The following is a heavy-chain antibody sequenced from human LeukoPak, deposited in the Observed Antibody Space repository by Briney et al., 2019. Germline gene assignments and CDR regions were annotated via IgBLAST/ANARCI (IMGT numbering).Heavy chain of an antibody. CDR2: LSSSSRSN. D-gene: IGHD6-6*01. CDR1: EFTFCSYS. CDR3: AREYSSSSGRSFDY. Sequence: PAGSLRLSCAGSEFTFCSYSMIWLRQAPGKGLVWGSYLSSSSRSNDYTDSVKGRFTASRDKGKNSMYLQMNSPRAEDTAVYYCAREYSSSSGRSFDYGGQGTLVTVSS. J-gene: IGHJ4*02. V-gene: IGHV3-48*01.